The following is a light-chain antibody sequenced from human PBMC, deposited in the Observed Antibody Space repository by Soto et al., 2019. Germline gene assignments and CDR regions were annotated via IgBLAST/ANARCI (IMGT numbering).Light chain of an antibody. J-gene: IGLJ1*01. V-gene: IGLV2-14*01. CDR2: EVS. CDR1: SNDVGGYNY. CDR3: SSYTGSNTRYA. Sequence: QSVLTQPASVSGSPGQSITISCTGTSNDVGGYNYVSWYQQHPGKTSKLMIYEVSNRPSGVSNRFSGSKSDNPASLPISGLQAEDEADYYCSSYTGSNTRYAFGSGNKLTVL.